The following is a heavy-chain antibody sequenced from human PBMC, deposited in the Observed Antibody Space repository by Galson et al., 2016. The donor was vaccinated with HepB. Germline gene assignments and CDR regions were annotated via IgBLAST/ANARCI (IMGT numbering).Heavy chain of an antibody. J-gene: IGHJ4*02. D-gene: IGHD2-21*02. V-gene: IGHV3-23*01. CDR1: GFTFSTSW. CDR3: AKVDCGGDCKRFDY. Sequence: SLRLSCAASGFTFSTSWMSWVRQAPGKGLEWVSSITNIGGNTYYADSVKGRFTISRDNSKNTLYLQMSSLRAEDTALYHCAKVDCGGDCKRFDYWGQGTLVTVSS. CDR2: ITNIGGNT.